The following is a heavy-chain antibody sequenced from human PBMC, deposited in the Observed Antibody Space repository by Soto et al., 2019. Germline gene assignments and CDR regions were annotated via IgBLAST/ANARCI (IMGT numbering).Heavy chain of an antibody. CDR1: GLSVVGSY. CDR2: VYPDDNT. D-gene: IGHD3-3*01. CDR3: ARLPGALYYDNGDYDFLDY. V-gene: IGHV3-53*01. Sequence: GGSLRLSCAASGLSVVGSYMNWFRQSEQKGLEWISVVYPDDNTYYAESVRGRFTISRDRSKNTVSLQMNSLRAEDTAVYYCARLPGALYYDNGDYDFLDYWGQGTLVTVSS. J-gene: IGHJ4*02.